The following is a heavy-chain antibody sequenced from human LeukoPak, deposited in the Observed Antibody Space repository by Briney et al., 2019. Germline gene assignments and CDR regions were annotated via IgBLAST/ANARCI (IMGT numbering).Heavy chain of an antibody. J-gene: IGHJ6*03. CDR1: GFTFSSYE. Sequence: PGGSLRLSCAASGFTFSSYEMNWVRQAPGKGLEWVSYISSSGSTIYYADSVKGRFTISRDNAKNSLYLQMNSLRAEDTAVYYCARVTSSSWYVRGDGYYMDVWGKGTTVTVSS. D-gene: IGHD6-13*01. CDR2: ISSSGSTI. CDR3: ARVTSSSWYVRGDGYYMDV. V-gene: IGHV3-48*03.